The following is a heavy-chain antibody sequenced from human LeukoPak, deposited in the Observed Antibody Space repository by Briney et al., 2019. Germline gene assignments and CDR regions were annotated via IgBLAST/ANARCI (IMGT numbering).Heavy chain of an antibody. CDR1: GFTLSSHA. CDR2: ISGSGGST. V-gene: IGHV3-23*01. J-gene: IGHJ4*02. D-gene: IGHD6-6*01. Sequence: GGAPRLSFAAPGFTLSSHAQRWGRPAPGEGGGGVSAISGSGGSTYYADSVKGRFTISRDNSKNTLYLQMNSLRAEDTAVYYCAKDRYSSSSPFDYWGQGTLVTVSS. CDR3: AKDRYSSSSPFDY.